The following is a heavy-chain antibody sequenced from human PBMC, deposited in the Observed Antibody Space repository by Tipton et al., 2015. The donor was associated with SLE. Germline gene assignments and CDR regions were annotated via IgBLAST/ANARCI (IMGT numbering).Heavy chain of an antibody. Sequence: SLRLSCAASGFTFSNYWMSWVRQASGKGLEWVAKIKQDGSEKYHVDSVKGRFTMSRDNARNSLFLQMNSLRAEDTAVYYCARGGSSRFDNWGQGTLVTVSS. J-gene: IGHJ5*02. D-gene: IGHD6-6*01. CDR1: GFTFSNYW. V-gene: IGHV3-7*01. CDR2: IKQDGSEK. CDR3: ARGGSSRFDN.